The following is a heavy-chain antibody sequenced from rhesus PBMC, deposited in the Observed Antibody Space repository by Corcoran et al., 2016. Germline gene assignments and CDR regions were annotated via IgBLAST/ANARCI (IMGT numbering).Heavy chain of an antibody. J-gene: IGHJ4*01. CDR3: ARDLSGSYPYFDY. Sequence: QVQLQESGPGLVKPSETLSLTCAVSGGSISDDYYWSWIRQPPGKGLEWIGYIYGSGGGTNYNPSPKNRVTISIDTSKNQFSLKLSSVTAADTAVYYCARDLSGSYPYFDYWGQGVLVTVSS. D-gene: IGHD1-44*02. V-gene: IGHV4-106*01. CDR2: IYGSGGGT. CDR1: GGSISDDYY.